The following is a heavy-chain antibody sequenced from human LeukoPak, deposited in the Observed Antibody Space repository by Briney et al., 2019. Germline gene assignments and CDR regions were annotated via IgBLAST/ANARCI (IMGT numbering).Heavy chain of an antibody. V-gene: IGHV5-51*01. CDR3: ARQDGGYYGSGSYSPDS. CDR2: IYPGDSDT. J-gene: IGHJ4*02. D-gene: IGHD3-10*01. Sequence: GESLKISCKGSGYSFTNYWIGWVRQMPGKGLEWMGIIYPGDSDTRYSPSFQGQVTISADKSTSTAYLQWSSLKALDTAMYYCARQDGGYYGSGSYSPDSWGQGTLVTVSS. CDR1: GYSFTNYW.